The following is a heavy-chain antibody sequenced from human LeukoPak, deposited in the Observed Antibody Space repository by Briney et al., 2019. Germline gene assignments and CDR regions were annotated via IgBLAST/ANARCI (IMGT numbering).Heavy chain of an antibody. D-gene: IGHD2-15*01. V-gene: IGHV3-30*18. Sequence: GGSLRLSCAASGFTFSSSGMHWVRHAPGKGLEWVAVISYDGSNKYYADSVKGRFTISRDNSKNTLYLQMNSLRAEDTAVYYCAKVARGCGGSCQDETDYWGQGTLVTVSS. CDR1: GFTFSSSG. CDR3: AKVARGCGGSCQDETDY. CDR2: ISYDGSNK. J-gene: IGHJ4*02.